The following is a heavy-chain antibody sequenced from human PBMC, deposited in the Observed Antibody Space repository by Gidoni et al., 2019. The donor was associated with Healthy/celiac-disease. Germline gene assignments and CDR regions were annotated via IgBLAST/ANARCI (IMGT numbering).Heavy chain of an antibody. D-gene: IGHD7-27*01. CDR3: ARVKQPGDLGGPDY. CDR1: GSTFTSYG. V-gene: IGHV1-18*04. J-gene: IGHJ4*02. CDR2: ISAYNGNT. Sequence: QAQLVQSGAEVNKPGASVKVSCQPSGSTFTSYGISWVRQAPGQGLEWMGWISAYNGNTNYAQKLQGRVTMTTDTSTSTAYMELRSLRSDDTAVYYCARVKQPGDLGGPDYWGQGTLVTVSS.